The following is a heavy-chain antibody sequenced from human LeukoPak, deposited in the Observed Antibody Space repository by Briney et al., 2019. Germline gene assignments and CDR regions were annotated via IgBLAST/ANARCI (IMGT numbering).Heavy chain of an antibody. J-gene: IGHJ3*02. Sequence: ASVKVSCKASGYIFTDYYMHWVRQAPGQGLEWMGWINPKSGVTSYAEKFQDRVTMTRDTSISTAYMELDRLRSDDTAVYYCARGVGSAFDIWAKGQWSPSLQ. CDR1: GYIFTDYY. V-gene: IGHV1-2*02. CDR2: INPKSGVT. CDR3: ARGVGSAFDI. D-gene: IGHD2-15*01.